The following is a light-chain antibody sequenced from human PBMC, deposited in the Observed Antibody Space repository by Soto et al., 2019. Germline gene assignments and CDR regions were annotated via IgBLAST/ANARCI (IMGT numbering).Light chain of an antibody. CDR2: STS. J-gene: IGKJ4*01. CDR1: QSVGSGY. Sequence: EIVLTQSPGTLSLSPGERATLSCRASQSVGSGYLAWYQQKRGQPPRLVIYSTSSRATGIPDRFSGSASGTDFTLTISRLEPEDFAVYFCQHCDSSRLTFGGGTKVEIK. CDR3: QHCDSSRLT. V-gene: IGKV3-20*01.